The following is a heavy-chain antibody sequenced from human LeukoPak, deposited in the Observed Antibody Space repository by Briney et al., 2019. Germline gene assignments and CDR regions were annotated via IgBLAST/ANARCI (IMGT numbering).Heavy chain of an antibody. CDR1: GSTFSSYA. CDR2: ISGSGGST. D-gene: IGHD3-22*01. Sequence: GGSLRLSCAASGSTFSSYAMSWVRQAPGKGLEWVSAISGSGGSTYYADSVKGRFTISRDNSKNTLYLQMNSLRAEDTAVYYCAKDRGGYYYPDAFDIWGQGTMVTVSS. V-gene: IGHV3-23*01. CDR3: AKDRGGYYYPDAFDI. J-gene: IGHJ3*02.